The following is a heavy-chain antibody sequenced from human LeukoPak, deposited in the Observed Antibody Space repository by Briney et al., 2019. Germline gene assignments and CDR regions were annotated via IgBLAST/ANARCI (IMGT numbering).Heavy chain of an antibody. Sequence: SETLSLTCAVYGGSFSGYYWSWIRQPPGKGLEWIGEINHSGSTTYNPSLKSRVTISVDTSKNQFSLKLSSVTAADTAVYYCARVRVISGYSYGNFDYWGQGTLVTVSS. V-gene: IGHV4-34*01. D-gene: IGHD5-18*01. J-gene: IGHJ4*02. CDR3: ARVRVISGYSYGNFDY. CDR2: INHSGST. CDR1: GGSFSGYY.